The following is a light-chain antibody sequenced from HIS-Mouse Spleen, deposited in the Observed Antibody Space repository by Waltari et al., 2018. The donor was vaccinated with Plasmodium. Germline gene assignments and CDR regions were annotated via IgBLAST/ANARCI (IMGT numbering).Light chain of an antibody. V-gene: IGKV3-15*01. CDR2: GAS. Sequence: EIVMTQSPATLSVSPGERATLSCRSSQSVSRNLAWYQQKPGHAHRLLIYGASTRATGIPARCSGSGSGTEFTLAISSLQSEDFAVYYCQQYNNWSFTFGPGTKVDIK. J-gene: IGKJ3*01. CDR1: QSVSRN. CDR3: QQYNNWSFT.